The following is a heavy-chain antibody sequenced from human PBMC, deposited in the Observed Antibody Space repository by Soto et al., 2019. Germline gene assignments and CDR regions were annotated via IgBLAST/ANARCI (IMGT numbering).Heavy chain of an antibody. V-gene: IGHV1-69*06. Sequence: SVKVSCKASGGTFSSYAISWVRQAPGQGLEWMGGIIPIFGTANYAQKFQGRVTITADKPTSTAYMELSSLRSEDTAVYYCARVGYCSSTSCSFAFDIWGQGTMVTVSS. J-gene: IGHJ3*02. CDR1: GGTFSSYA. D-gene: IGHD2-2*01. CDR3: ARVGYCSSTSCSFAFDI. CDR2: IIPIFGTA.